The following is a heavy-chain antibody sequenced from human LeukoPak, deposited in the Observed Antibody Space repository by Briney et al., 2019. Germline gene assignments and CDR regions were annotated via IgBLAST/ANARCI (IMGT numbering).Heavy chain of an antibody. D-gene: IGHD3-16*01. CDR3: VRALGSPTADH. CDR1: GFTLTNNW. Sequence: PGGSLRLSCAASGFTLTNNWMSWVRQAPGKGLEWVANIKSGGSEKYYVDSVEGRFTISRDNAKNTVSLQMDSLRGEDTAVYYCVRALGSPTADHWGQGTLVTVSS. V-gene: IGHV3-7*01. CDR2: IKSGGSEK. J-gene: IGHJ4*02.